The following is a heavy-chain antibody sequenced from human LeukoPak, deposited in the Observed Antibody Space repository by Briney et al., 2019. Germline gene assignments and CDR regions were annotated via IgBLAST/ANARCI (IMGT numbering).Heavy chain of an antibody. CDR1: GGSISSGGYY. CDR3: ARDRFLLTTDYYYYYYMDV. Sequence: SETLSLTCTVSGGSISSGGYYWSWIRQPPGKGLEWIGYIYHSGSTYYNPSLKSRVTISVDRSKNQFSLKLSSVTAADTAVYYCARDRFLLTTDYYYYYYMDVWGKGTTVTVSS. V-gene: IGHV4-30-2*01. D-gene: IGHD4-17*01. J-gene: IGHJ6*03. CDR2: IYHSGST.